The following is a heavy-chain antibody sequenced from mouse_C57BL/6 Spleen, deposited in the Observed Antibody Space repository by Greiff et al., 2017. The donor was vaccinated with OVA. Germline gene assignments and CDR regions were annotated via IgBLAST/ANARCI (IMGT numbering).Heavy chain of an antibody. D-gene: IGHD1-1*01. Sequence: EVQLQQSGPELVKPGASVKISCKASGYSFTGYYMNWVKQSPEKSLEWIGEINPSTGGTTYNQKFKAKATLTVDKSSSTAYMQLKRLTSEDSAVYYCARYYYGSSYGGYAMDYWGQGTSVTVSS. V-gene: IGHV1-42*01. CDR3: ARYYYGSSYGGYAMDY. CDR1: GYSFTGYY. CDR2: INPSTGGT. J-gene: IGHJ4*01.